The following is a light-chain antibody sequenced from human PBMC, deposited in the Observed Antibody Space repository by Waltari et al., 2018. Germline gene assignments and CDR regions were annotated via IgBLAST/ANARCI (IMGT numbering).Light chain of an antibody. J-gene: IGKJ1*01. CDR2: GAS. V-gene: IGKV3-20*01. CDR3: QHYVRLPAT. CDR1: QSVGGT. Sequence: EIVLTQSPGTLSLSPGERATLSCRASQSVGGTLAWYQQKPGQAPRLLIYGASSRATGIPDRFSGSGSGTEFSLTISRLEPEDFAVYYCQHYVRLPATFGQGTKVEIK.